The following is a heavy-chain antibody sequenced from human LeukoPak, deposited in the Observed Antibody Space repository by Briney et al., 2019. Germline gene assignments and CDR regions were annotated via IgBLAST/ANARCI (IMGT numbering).Heavy chain of an antibody. CDR3: ARDIGYYFGSGDSRIFDY. D-gene: IGHD3-10*01. Sequence: PGGSLRLSCVASGFTFSTYERNWVRQAPGKGLEGASYIIRSGDIVYYVDSVKGRFTISRDSAKNSLYLQMNSLRAEDTAVYYCARDIGYYFGSGDSRIFDYWGQGTLVTVSS. J-gene: IGHJ4*02. V-gene: IGHV3-48*03. CDR2: IIRSGDIV. CDR1: GFTFSTYE.